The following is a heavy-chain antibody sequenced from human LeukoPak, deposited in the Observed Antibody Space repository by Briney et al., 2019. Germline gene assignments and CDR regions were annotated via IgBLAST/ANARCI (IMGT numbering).Heavy chain of an antibody. D-gene: IGHD6-19*01. CDR1: GFTFSSYA. CDR3: ARERIAVAGHNWFDP. CDR2: ISYDGSNK. J-gene: IGHJ5*02. V-gene: IGHV3-30*04. Sequence: GRSLRLSCAASGFTFSSYAMHWVRQAPGKGLEWVAVISYDGSNKYYADSVKGRFTISRDNSKNTLYLQMNSLRAEDTAVYYCARERIAVAGHNWFDPWGQGTLVTVSS.